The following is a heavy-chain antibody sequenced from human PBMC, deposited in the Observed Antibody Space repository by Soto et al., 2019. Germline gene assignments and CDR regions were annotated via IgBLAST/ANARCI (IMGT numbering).Heavy chain of an antibody. V-gene: IGHV1-69*01. CDR2: IIPIFGTA. CDR1: GGTFISYA. CDR3: ARDRKWEAYYYYYGMDV. J-gene: IGHJ6*02. Sequence: SVKVSCKASGGTFISYAIIWVRQAPGQGLEWMGGIIPIFGTANYAQKFQGRVTITADESTSTAYMELSSLRSEDTAVYYCARDRKWEAYYYYYGMDVCGQRTTVTVSS. D-gene: IGHD1-26*01.